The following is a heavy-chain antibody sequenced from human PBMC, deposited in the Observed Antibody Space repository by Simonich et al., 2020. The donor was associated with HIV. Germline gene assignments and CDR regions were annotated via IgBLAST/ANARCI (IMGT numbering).Heavy chain of an antibody. CDR3: ARGRGAGSY. J-gene: IGHJ4*02. CDR2: NNHSGST. CDR1: GGSFSDYY. D-gene: IGHD2-15*01. V-gene: IGHV4-34*01. Sequence: QVQLQQWGAGLLKPSETLSLTCAVYGGSFSDYYWTWIRQPPGKGLEWIGENNHSGSTNYNPSLKSRVTISVDTSKNQFSLKLSSVTAADTAVYYCARGRGAGSYWGQGTLVTVSS.